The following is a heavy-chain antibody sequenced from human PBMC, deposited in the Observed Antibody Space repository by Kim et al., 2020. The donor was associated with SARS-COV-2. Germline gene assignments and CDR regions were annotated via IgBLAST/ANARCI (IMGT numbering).Heavy chain of an antibody. CDR3: ARVSEQWLVRDFDY. D-gene: IGHD6-19*01. J-gene: IGHJ4*02. Sequence: ASVKVSCKASGYTFTSYGISWVRQAPGQGLEWMGWISAYNGNTNYAQKLQGRVTMTTGTSTSTAYMELRSLRSDDTAVYYCARVSEQWLVRDFDYWGQGTLVTVSS. V-gene: IGHV1-18*04. CDR2: ISAYNGNT. CDR1: GYTFTSYG.